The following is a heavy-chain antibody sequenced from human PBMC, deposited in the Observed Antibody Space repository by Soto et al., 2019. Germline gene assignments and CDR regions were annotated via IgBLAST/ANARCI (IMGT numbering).Heavy chain of an antibody. J-gene: IGHJ4*02. CDR1: GFTFSSYG. CDR3: AKDRGDGYNENDY. V-gene: IGHV3-30*18. D-gene: IGHD5-12*01. CDR2: ISYDGSNK. Sequence: QVQLVESGGGVVQPGRSLRLSCAASGFTFSSYGMHWVRQAPGKGLEWVALISYDGSNKYYADSVKGRFTISRDNSKNTLYLQMNSLRAEDTAVYYCAKDRGDGYNENDYWGQGTLVTVSS.